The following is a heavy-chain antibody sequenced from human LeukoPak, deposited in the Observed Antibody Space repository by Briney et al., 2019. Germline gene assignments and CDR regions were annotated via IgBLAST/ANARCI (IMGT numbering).Heavy chain of an antibody. Sequence: GGSLRVSCAASGFTFSTYAMNWVRQAPGKGLEWVSYISDSGSAIYYADSVKGRFTISRDNAKNSLYLQMNSLRAEDTAVYYCARGEQRLLHFDYWGQGTLVTVSS. J-gene: IGHJ4*02. V-gene: IGHV3-48*01. CDR2: ISDSGSAI. CDR3: ARGEQRLLHFDY. D-gene: IGHD1-26*01. CDR1: GFTFSTYA.